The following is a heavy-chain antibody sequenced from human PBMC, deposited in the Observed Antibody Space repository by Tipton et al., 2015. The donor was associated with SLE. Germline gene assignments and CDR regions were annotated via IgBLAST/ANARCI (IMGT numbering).Heavy chain of an antibody. V-gene: IGHV3-9*01. J-gene: IGHJ3*02. CDR3: AKDHRGWQQLVPGDAFDI. CDR1: GFTFSSYE. Sequence: SLRLSCAASGFTFSSYEMNWVRQAPGKGLEWVSGISWNSGSIGYADSVKGRFTISRDNAKNSLYLQMNSLRAEDTALYYCAKDHRGWQQLVPGDAFDIWGQGTMVTVSS. D-gene: IGHD6-13*01. CDR2: ISWNSGSI.